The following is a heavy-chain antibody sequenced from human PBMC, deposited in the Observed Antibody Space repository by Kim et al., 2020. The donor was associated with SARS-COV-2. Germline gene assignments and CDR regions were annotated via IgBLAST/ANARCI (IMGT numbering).Heavy chain of an antibody. CDR2: IYYSGST. V-gene: IGHV4-31*03. CDR1: GGSISSGGYY. Sequence: SETLSLTCTVSGGSISSGGYYWSWIRQHPGKGLEWIGYIYYSGSTYYNPSLTSRVTISVDTSKNQFSLKLSSVTAADTAVYYCAREPLKNPVPLGYYYYYGMDVWGQGTTVTVSS. CDR3: AREPLKNPVPLGYYYYYGMDV. J-gene: IGHJ6*02.